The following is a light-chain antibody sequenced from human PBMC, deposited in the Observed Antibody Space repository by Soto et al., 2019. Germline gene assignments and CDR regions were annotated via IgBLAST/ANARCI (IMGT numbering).Light chain of an antibody. CDR3: QQYNDWPPIT. Sequence: EIVLTQSPDTLSLSPGDRATLSCRASQTVIHNHLAWHQQKPGQAPRLLIYDASTRATVIPARFSGSGSGTEFTLTISSLQSEDFAVYYCQQYNDWPPITFGQGTRLEI. CDR1: QTVIHN. J-gene: IGKJ5*01. CDR2: DAS. V-gene: IGKV3-15*01.